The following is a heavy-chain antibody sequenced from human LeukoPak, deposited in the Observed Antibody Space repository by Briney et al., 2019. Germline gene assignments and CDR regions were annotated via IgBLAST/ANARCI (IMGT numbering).Heavy chain of an antibody. CDR3: AREGSCYYGSGSYCNFDY. CDR2: IIPIFGTA. Sequence: RWASVTVSCKASGGTFSSYAISWVRQAPGQGLEWMGGIIPIFGTANYAQKFQGRVTITADKSTSTAYMELSSLRSEDTAVYYCAREGSCYYGSGSYCNFDYWGQGTLVTVSS. J-gene: IGHJ4*02. D-gene: IGHD3-10*01. CDR1: GGTFSSYA. V-gene: IGHV1-69*06.